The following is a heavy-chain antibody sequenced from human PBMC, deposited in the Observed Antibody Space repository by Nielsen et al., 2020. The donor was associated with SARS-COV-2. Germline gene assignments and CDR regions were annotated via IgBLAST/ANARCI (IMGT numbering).Heavy chain of an antibody. Sequence: ASVKVSCKASGYTFTGYYMHWVRQAPGRGLEWMGRINPNSGGTNYAQKFQGRVTMTRDTSISTAYMELSRLRSDDTAVYYCARVRSISLNWFDPWGQGTLVTVSS. CDR3: ARVRSISLNWFDP. D-gene: IGHD3-9*01. CDR2: INPNSGGT. V-gene: IGHV1-2*06. CDR1: GYTFTGYY. J-gene: IGHJ5*02.